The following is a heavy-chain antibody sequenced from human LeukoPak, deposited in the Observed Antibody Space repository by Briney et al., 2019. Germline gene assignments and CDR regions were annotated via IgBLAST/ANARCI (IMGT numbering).Heavy chain of an antibody. V-gene: IGHV4-4*07. Sequence: PSETLSLTSTVPGAPISSDSWTWIRQPPATGLEWTGRIYTSRSTDYTPSLHTRVTISLDASKTRSSLQLSSVTAADTAVYYCARTRLAARRVPVYYCYMDVWGKGNTVTVSS. J-gene: IGHJ6*03. CDR1: GAPISSDS. CDR2: IYTSRST. D-gene: IGHD6-6*01. CDR3: ARTRLAARRVPVYYCYMDV.